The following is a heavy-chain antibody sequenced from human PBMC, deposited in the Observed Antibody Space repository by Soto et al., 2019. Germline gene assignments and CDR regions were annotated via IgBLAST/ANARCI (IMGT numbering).Heavy chain of an antibody. CDR3: ARGRITMVRGVIRRLYGMDV. CDR1: GGSIVSGGSS. CDR2: IYHSGST. Sequence: LLMLSVTWGVAGGSIVSGGSSRSFIRQPPGKGLEWIGYIYHSGSTYYNPSLKSRVTISVDTSKNQFSLKLSSVTAADTAVYYCARGRITMVRGVIRRLYGMDVWGQGTTVTVSS. D-gene: IGHD3-10*01. J-gene: IGHJ6*02. V-gene: IGHV4-30-2*01.